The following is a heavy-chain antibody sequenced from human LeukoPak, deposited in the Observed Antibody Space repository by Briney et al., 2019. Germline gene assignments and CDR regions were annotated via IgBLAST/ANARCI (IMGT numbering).Heavy chain of an antibody. CDR3: ATRRTYYDILTGYS. CDR1: GGSISSSSYY. CDR2: IYYSGST. D-gene: IGHD3-9*01. V-gene: IGHV4-39*01. J-gene: IGHJ4*02. Sequence: SETLSLTCTVSGGSISSSSYYWGWIRQPPGKGLEWIGSIYYSGSTYYNPSLKSRVTISVDTSKNQFSLKLSSVTATDTAVYYCATRRTYYDILTGYSWGQGTLVTVSS.